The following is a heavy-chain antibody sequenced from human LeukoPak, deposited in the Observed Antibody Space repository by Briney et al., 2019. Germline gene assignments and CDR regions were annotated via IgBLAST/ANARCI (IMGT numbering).Heavy chain of an antibody. J-gene: IGHJ5*02. Sequence: SVKVSCKASGGTFSSYAISWVRQAPGQGLEWMGGIIPIFGTANYAQKFQGRVTITTDESTSTAYMELSSLRSEDTAVYYCARDLGNSSSWSYNWFDPWGQGTLVTVSS. V-gene: IGHV1-69*05. CDR1: GGTFSSYA. CDR3: ARDLGNSSSWSYNWFDP. D-gene: IGHD6-13*01. CDR2: IIPIFGTA.